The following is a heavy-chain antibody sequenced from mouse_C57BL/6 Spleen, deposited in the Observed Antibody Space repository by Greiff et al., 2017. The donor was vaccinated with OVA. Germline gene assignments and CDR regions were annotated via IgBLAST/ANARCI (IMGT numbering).Heavy chain of an antibody. CDR3: ARSPLITTVVATGYFDY. V-gene: IGHV7-3*01. D-gene: IGHD1-1*01. J-gene: IGHJ2*01. CDR2: IRNKANGYTT. CDR1: GFTFTDYY. Sequence: EVQLVESGGGLVQPGGSLSLSCAASGFTFTDYYMSWVRQPPGKALEWLGFIRNKANGYTTEYSASVKGRFTISRDNSQSILYLQMNALRAEDSATYYCARSPLITTVVATGYFDYWGQGTTLTVSS.